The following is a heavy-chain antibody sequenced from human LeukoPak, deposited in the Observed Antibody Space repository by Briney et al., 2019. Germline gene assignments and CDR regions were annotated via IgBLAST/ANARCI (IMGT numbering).Heavy chain of an antibody. J-gene: IGHJ4*02. D-gene: IGHD3-10*01. Sequence: SVKVSCKASGGTFSSYAISWVRQAPGQGLEWMGRIIPILGIANYAQKFQGRVTITADKSTSTAYMELSSLRSEDTAVYYCATDSSFGDSTHFDYWGQGTLVTVSS. CDR2: IIPILGIA. CDR3: ATDSSFGDSTHFDY. V-gene: IGHV1-69*04. CDR1: GGTFSSYA.